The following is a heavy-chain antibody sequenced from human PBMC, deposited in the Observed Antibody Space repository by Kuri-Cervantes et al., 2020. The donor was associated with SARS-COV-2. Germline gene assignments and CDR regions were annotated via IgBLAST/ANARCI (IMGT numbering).Heavy chain of an antibody. V-gene: IGHV3-33*06. J-gene: IGHJ6*02. CDR1: GFTFSSYG. Sequence: GESLKISCAASGFTFSSYGMHWVRQAPGKGLEWVAVIWYDGSNKYYADSVKGRFTISRDNSKNTLYLQMNSLRAEDTAVYYCAKDIYWRRFLMTTVTRYGMDVWGQGTTVTVSS. CDR3: AKDIYWRRFLMTTVTRYGMDV. CDR2: IWYDGSNK. D-gene: IGHD4-17*01.